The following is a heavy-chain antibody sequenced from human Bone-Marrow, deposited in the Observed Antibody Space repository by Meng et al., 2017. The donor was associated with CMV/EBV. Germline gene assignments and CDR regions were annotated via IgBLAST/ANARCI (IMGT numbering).Heavy chain of an antibody. CDR3: ARSVVVPAADDY. CDR2: INPSGGST. V-gene: IGHV1-46*01. CDR1: GYTFTSYY. D-gene: IGHD2-2*01. J-gene: IGHJ4*02. Sequence: ASVKVSCKASGYTFTSYYMHWVRQAPGQGLEWMGIINPSGGSTSYAQKFQGRVTMTTDTSTSTAYMELRSLRSDDTAVYYCARSVVVPAADDYWGQGTLVTVSS.